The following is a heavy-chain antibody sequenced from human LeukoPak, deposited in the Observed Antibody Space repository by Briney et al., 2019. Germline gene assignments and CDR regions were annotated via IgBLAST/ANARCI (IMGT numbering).Heavy chain of an antibody. CDR2: IYSTGST. D-gene: IGHD1-26*01. V-gene: IGHV4-4*07. CDR3: ARDRGEGIVGTFDY. J-gene: IGHJ4*02. CDR1: GGSINFYY. Sequence: PPETLSLTCTVSGGSINFYYWSWIRQPAGKGLEWIGRIYSTGSTNYSPSLKSRVTMSVDTSKNQFSLRLSSVTPADTAVYYCARDRGEGIVGTFDYWGQGTLVTVSS.